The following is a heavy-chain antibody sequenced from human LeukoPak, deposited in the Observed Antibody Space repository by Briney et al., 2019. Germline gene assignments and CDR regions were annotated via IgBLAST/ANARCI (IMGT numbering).Heavy chain of an antibody. Sequence: GGSLRLPCAASGFTFSSYAMHWVRQAPGKGLEWVAVISYDGSNKYYADSVKGRFTISRDNSKNTLYLQMNSLRAEDTAVYYCATQDLPPGMDVWGQGTTVTVSS. V-gene: IGHV3-30*04. J-gene: IGHJ6*02. CDR3: ATQDLPPGMDV. CDR2: ISYDGSNK. CDR1: GFTFSSYA.